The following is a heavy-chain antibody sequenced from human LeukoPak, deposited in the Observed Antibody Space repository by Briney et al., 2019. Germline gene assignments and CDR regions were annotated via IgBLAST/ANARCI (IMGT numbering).Heavy chain of an antibody. J-gene: IGHJ4*02. CDR2: ISGSGGST. Sequence: GGSLRLSCAASGFTFSSYAMSWVRQAPGKGLDWVSAISGSGGSTYYADSVKGRFTISRDNSKNTLYLQMNSLRAEDTAVYYCAKFMDIVVVVALDYWGQGTLVTVSS. CDR1: GFTFSSYA. CDR3: AKFMDIVVVVALDY. V-gene: IGHV3-23*01. D-gene: IGHD2-15*01.